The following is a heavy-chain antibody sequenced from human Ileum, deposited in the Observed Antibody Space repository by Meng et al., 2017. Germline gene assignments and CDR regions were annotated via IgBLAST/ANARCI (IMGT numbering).Heavy chain of an antibody. CDR3: ARDRQWVFDY. D-gene: IGHD6-19*01. CDR1: GYTFTTFG. V-gene: IGHV1-18*01. J-gene: IGHJ4*02. CDR2: IDPGNGNR. Sequence: QVQLVQSGIEVKKPGASVKVSCKPSGYTFTTFGISWVRQAPGQGLEWMGWIDPGNGNRNFAQKFQDRITLTTDTTTTTAYMELRSLRPDDTAIFYCARDRQWVFDYWGQGTLVTVSS.